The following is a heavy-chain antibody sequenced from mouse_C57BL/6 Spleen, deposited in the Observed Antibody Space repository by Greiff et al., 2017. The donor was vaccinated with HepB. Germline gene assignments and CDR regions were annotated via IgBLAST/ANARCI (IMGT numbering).Heavy chain of an antibody. Sequence: LVEPGASVKISCKASGYSFTDYNMNWVKQSNGKSLEWIGVINPNYGTTSYNQKFKGKATLTVDQSSSTAYMQLNSLTSEDSAVYYCARRGGRRNYVGAMDYWGQGTSVTVSS. V-gene: IGHV1-39*01. CDR3: ARRGGRRNYVGAMDY. CDR1: GYSFTDYN. J-gene: IGHJ4*01. CDR2: INPNYGTT. D-gene: IGHD2-5*01.